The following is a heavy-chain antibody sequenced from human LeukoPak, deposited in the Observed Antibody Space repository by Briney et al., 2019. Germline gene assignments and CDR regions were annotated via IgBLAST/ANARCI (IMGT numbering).Heavy chain of an antibody. V-gene: IGHV4-39*07. Sequence: SEPLSLTCTVSGGSLSTNDYYWAWIRRPPEKGLQWIGSIYFAGSTFYNPSLKSRVTISVDTSKNQFSLKLSSVTAADTAVYYCARGRVRPIAARPRLWFDPWGQGTLVTVSS. CDR2: IYFAGST. CDR3: ARGRVRPIAARPRLWFDP. D-gene: IGHD6-6*01. CDR1: GGSLSTNDYY. J-gene: IGHJ5*02.